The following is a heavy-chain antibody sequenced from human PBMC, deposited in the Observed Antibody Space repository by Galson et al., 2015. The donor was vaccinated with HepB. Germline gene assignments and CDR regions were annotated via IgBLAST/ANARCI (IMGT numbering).Heavy chain of an antibody. J-gene: IGHJ4*02. V-gene: IGHV3-9*01. CDR3: AKDVNPALFTLDSAIYSYFND. CDR2: ISWDSDTI. Sequence: SLRLSCAASGFTFDDFAMHWVRLVPGRGLEWVSGISWDSDTIHYADSVKGRFAISRDNADNSLSLQMNSLRPEDTAFYYCAKDVNPALFTLDSAIYSYFNDWGQGTLVTVSS. D-gene: IGHD5-18*01. CDR1: GFTFDDFA.